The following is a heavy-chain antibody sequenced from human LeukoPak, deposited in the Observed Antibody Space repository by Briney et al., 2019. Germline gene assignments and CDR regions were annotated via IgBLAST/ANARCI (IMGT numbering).Heavy chain of an antibody. CDR2: IYSGGST. Sequence: PGGSLRLSCAASGFTFSSYGMHWVRQAPGKGLEWVSVIYSGGSTYYADSVKGRFTISRHNSKNTLYLQMNSLRAEDTAVYYCARERSGYAYWGQGTLVTVSS. CDR3: ARERSGYAY. V-gene: IGHV3-53*04. CDR1: GFTFSSYG. J-gene: IGHJ4*02. D-gene: IGHD3-22*01.